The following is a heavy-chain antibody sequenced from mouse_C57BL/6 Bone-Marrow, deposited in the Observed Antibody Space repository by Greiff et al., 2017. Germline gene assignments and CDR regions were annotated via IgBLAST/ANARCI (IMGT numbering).Heavy chain of an antibody. D-gene: IGHD2-4*01. CDR3: TRAYYDSSWFAY. Sequence: EVKLQESGAELVRPGASVKLSCTASGFNIKDDYMHWVKQRPEQGLEWIGWIDPENGDTEYASKFQGKATITADTSSNTAYLQLSSLTSEDTAVYYCTRAYYDSSWFAYWGQGTLVTVSA. J-gene: IGHJ3*01. V-gene: IGHV14-4*01. CDR1: GFNIKDDY. CDR2: IDPENGDT.